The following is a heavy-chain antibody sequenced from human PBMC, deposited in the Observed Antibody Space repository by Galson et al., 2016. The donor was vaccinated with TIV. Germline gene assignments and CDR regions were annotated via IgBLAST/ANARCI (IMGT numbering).Heavy chain of an antibody. CDR1: GGSISGHY. CDR3: ARGRLVGATIDRDY. CDR2: IYDNGNT. D-gene: IGHD1-26*01. V-gene: IGHV4-59*11. J-gene: IGHJ4*02. Sequence: LSLTCTVSGGSISGHYWSWIRQPPGKGLEWIGYIYDNGNTDYIPSLKRRVSMSVDTSKNQFSLKLTSVTAADTAMYFCARGRLVGATIDRDYWGQGILVTVSS.